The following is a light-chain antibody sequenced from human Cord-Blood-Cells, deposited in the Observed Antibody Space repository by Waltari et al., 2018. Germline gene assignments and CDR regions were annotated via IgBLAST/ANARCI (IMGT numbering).Light chain of an antibody. CDR1: QSISSW. V-gene: IGKV1-5*01. Sequence: DIQMTPSPSTLSASVGDRVTITCRASQSISSWLAWYQQQPGKAPKLLIYDASSLESGVPSRFSGSGSGTEFTLTISSLQPDDFATYYCQQYNSYSGTFGQGTKVEI. CDR3: QQYNSYSGT. J-gene: IGKJ1*01. CDR2: DAS.